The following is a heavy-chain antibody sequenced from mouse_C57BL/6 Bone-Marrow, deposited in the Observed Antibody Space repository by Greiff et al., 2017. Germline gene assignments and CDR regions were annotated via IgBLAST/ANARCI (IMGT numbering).Heavy chain of an antibody. D-gene: IGHD1-1*01. Sequence: QVQLKQSVAELMKPGASVKLSCTATGFTFTGYCIEWVKQRPGHGLEWIGEILPESGSTNYNEKFQGKATFTADTSSNTAYMQLSSLTTEDSAVYYCASDRDYGSWFAYWGQGTLVTVSA. J-gene: IGHJ3*01. CDR3: ASDRDYGSWFAY. V-gene: IGHV1-9*01. CDR1: GFTFTGYC. CDR2: ILPESGST.